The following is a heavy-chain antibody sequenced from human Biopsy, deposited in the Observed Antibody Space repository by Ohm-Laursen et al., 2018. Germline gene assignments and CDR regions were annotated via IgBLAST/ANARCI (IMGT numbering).Heavy chain of an antibody. D-gene: IGHD1-14*01. CDR2: LNPVSGNS. CDR1: GYTFTSYD. J-gene: IGHJ5*02. CDR3: GRAVRNQPLTDP. Sequence: ASVKVSCKVSGYTFTSYDITWVRQASGQGPEWIGWLNPVSGNSNFGQKFRGRVTVTSDTSISTAYMELSGLTSDDTATYYCGRAVRNQPLTDPWGQGTLVTVTS. V-gene: IGHV1-8*01.